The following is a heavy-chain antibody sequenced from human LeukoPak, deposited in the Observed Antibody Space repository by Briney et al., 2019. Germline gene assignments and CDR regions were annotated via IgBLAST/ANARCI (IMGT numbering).Heavy chain of an antibody. CDR3: AKDIGNMNADAFDI. CDR1: GFTFSSYG. V-gene: IGHV3-33*05. D-gene: IGHD2/OR15-2a*01. J-gene: IGHJ3*02. CDR2: ISYDGSNK. Sequence: GGSLRLSCAASGFTFSSYGMHWVRQAPGKGLEWVAVISYDGSNKYYADSVKGRFTISRDNSKNTLYLQMNSLRAEDTAVYYCAKDIGNMNADAFDIWGQGTMVTVSS.